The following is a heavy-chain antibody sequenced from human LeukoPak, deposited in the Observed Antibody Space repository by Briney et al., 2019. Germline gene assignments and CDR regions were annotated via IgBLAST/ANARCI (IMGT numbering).Heavy chain of an antibody. D-gene: IGHD5-12*01. V-gene: IGHV1-2*04. CDR1: GYTFTGYY. CDR2: INPNSGGT. J-gene: IGHJ6*02. Sequence: GASVKVSCKASGYTFTGYYMHWVRQAPGQGLEWMGWINPNSGGTNYAQKFQGWVTMTRDTSISTAYMELSRLRSDDTAVCYCARGATIGDASDYYYGMDVWGQGTTVTVSS. CDR3: ARGATIGDASDYYYGMDV.